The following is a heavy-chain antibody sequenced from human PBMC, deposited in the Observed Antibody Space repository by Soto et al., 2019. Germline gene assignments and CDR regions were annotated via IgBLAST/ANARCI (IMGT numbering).Heavy chain of an antibody. CDR1: GGTFSNHA. V-gene: IGHV1-69*13. J-gene: IGHJ3*02. Sequence: SVKVSCKASGGTFSNHAINWVRQAPGQGLEWMGRIIPIFTTTNYAQKFQGRVTITADESAITAYMELSSLKHDDTAVYYCAREVAADGTFREDVFDIWGQGTLVTVSS. CDR3: AREVAADGTFREDVFDI. D-gene: IGHD6-13*01. CDR2: IIPIFTTT.